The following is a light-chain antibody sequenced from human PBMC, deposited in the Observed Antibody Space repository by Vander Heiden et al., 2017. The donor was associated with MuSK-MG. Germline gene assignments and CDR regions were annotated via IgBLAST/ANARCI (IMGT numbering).Light chain of an antibody. CDR1: HSISRY. Sequence: DIQMTQSPSSLSASVGDRVTITCRASHSISRYLNWCQQKPGKAPKVLIYAASSFQSGVPSRFSGSGSGTDITLAISSLQPEDFATYYCHQSYGAPRTFGQGTKLEIK. J-gene: IGKJ2*01. V-gene: IGKV1-39*01. CDR3: HQSYGAPRT. CDR2: AAS.